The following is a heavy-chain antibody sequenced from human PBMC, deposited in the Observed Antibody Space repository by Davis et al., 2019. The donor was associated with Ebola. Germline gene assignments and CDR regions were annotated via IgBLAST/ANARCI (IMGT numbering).Heavy chain of an antibody. CDR3: AKSVSWYSGYDEEYYFDY. D-gene: IGHD5-12*01. Sequence: GESLKISCAASGFTFSSYWMHWVRQAPGKGLVWVSRINSDGSSTSYADSVKGRFTISRDNAKNTLYLQMNSLRAEDTAVYYCAKSVSWYSGYDEEYYFDYWGQGTLVTVSS. J-gene: IGHJ4*02. CDR1: GFTFSSYW. V-gene: IGHV3-74*01. CDR2: INSDGSST.